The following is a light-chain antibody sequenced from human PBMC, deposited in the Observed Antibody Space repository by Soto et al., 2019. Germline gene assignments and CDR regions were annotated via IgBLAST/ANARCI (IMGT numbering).Light chain of an antibody. Sequence: DIQMTQSPSTLSASVGDRVTITCRARQSISSWLAWYQQKPGKAPKLLIYAASSLQSGVPSRFSGSGSGTEFTLTISSLQPDDFATYYCQQYNSYPYTFGQGTNLEIK. CDR2: AAS. J-gene: IGKJ2*01. V-gene: IGKV1-5*01. CDR3: QQYNSYPYT. CDR1: QSISSW.